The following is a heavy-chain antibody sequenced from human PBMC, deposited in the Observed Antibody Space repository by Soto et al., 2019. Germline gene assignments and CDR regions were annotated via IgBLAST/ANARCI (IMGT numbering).Heavy chain of an antibody. CDR3: ARENVAATRGMDV. J-gene: IGHJ6*02. Sequence: GGSLRLSCAASGFTFSSYAMHWVRQAPGKGLEWVAFISYDGSNKYYADSVKGRFTISRDNSKNTLYLQINSLRAEDTAVYSCARENVAATRGMDVWGQGATVTVSS. V-gene: IGHV3-30-3*01. D-gene: IGHD2-15*01. CDR1: GFTFSSYA. CDR2: ISYDGSNK.